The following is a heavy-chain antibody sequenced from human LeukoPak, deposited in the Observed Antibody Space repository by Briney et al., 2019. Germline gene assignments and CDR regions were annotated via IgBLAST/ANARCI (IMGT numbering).Heavy chain of an antibody. Sequence: GGSLRLSCSASGFTFSSFAMHWVRQAPGMGLEYVSTISSNGGSTDYADSVKGRFTISRDNSKNTLYLQMNSLRAEDTAVYYCARDYMGHYYGSGSYSALSYWGQGTLVTVSS. CDR1: GFTFSSFA. CDR2: ISSNGGST. CDR3: ARDYMGHYYGSGSYSALSY. D-gene: IGHD3-10*01. J-gene: IGHJ4*02. V-gene: IGHV3-64*04.